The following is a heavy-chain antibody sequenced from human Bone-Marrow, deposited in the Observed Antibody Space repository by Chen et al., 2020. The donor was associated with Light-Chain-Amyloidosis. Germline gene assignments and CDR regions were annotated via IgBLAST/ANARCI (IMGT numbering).Heavy chain of an antibody. V-gene: IGHV3-74*03. CDR3: ARQDYASSWYPSFDA. J-gene: IGHJ3*01. D-gene: IGHD6-13*01. CDR1: GFDLSDFW. Sequence: EVQLVEPGGGLLQPGGSVRISCAVSGFDLSDFWMHWVRQVPGKGPVLVSRINGRGTISTYAESVKGRFTISRDNARSTLFLQMDRLRAEDTAIYYCARQDYASSWYPSFDAWGHGTMVTVSS. CDR2: INGRGTIS.